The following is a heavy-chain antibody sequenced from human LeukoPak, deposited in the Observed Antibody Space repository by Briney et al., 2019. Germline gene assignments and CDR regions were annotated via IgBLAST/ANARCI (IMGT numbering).Heavy chain of an antibody. Sequence: HPGGSLRLSCAASGFTVSSNYMSWVRQAPGKGLEWVSVIYSSDSTYYVDSVRGRFTISRDISENTLYLQMNGLRTEDTAVYYCAKEVGDFDGFDIWGQGTMVTVSS. CDR1: GFTVSSNY. CDR2: IYSSDST. J-gene: IGHJ3*02. D-gene: IGHD3-10*01. V-gene: IGHV3-66*01. CDR3: AKEVGDFDGFDI.